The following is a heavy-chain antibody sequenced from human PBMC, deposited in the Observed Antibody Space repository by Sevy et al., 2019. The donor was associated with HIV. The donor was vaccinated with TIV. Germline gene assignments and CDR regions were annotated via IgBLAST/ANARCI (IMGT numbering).Heavy chain of an antibody. Sequence: GGSLRLSCIGSGFSFSYYGIHWVRQSPGKGLDWVALISHDGINEYYADSVKGRFTISRGNSKNTVYLEMNSLRNEDTAIYFCANAYSGSYSHSYLYALDVWGQGTTVTVCS. J-gene: IGHJ6*02. D-gene: IGHD1-26*01. CDR3: ANAYSGSYSHSYLYALDV. CDR2: ISHDGINE. V-gene: IGHV3-30*18. CDR1: GFSFSYYG.